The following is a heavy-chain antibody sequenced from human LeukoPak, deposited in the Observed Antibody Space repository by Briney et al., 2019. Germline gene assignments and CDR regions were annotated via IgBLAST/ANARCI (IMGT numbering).Heavy chain of an antibody. CDR1: GGTFTSYA. J-gene: IGHJ4*02. Sequence: SVKVSCKASGGTFTSYAISWVRQAPGQGLEWMGRIIPIFGTANYAQKFQGRVTITTDESTSTAYMELSSLRSEDTAVYYCARLEYSRDDYNLGPVDYWGQGTLVTVSS. V-gene: IGHV1-69*05. CDR3: ARLEYSRDDYNLGPVDY. CDR2: IIPIFGTA. D-gene: IGHD5-24*01.